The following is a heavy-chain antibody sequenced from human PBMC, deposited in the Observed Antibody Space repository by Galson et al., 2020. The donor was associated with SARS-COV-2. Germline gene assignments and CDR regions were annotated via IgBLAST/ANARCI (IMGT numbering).Heavy chain of an antibody. CDR1: GYSFTSYW. J-gene: IGHJ2*01. V-gene: IGHV5-51*01. Sequence: QLGESLKISCKGSGYSFTSYWIGWVRQMPGKGLEWMGIIYPGDSDTRYSPSFQGQVTISADKSISTAYLQWSSLKASDTAMYYCARRRFSGGSCPRSCLYFYLWGRGTLVTVSS. CDR3: ARRRFSGGSCPRSCLYFYL. CDR2: IYPGDSDT. D-gene: IGHD2-15*01.